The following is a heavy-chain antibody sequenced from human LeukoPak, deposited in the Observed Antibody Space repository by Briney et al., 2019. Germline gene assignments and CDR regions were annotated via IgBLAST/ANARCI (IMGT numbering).Heavy chain of an antibody. D-gene: IGHD2-2*01. CDR2: FYISGST. J-gene: IGHJ3*02. V-gene: IGHV4-4*07. CDR3: ARDPYQDAFDI. CDR1: GGSISSYY. Sequence: KPSETLSLTCTVSGGSISSYYWSWIRQRAGKGLEWIGRFYISGSTNYNPSLKSRVTMSVDTSKNQFSLKLSSVTAADTAVYYCARDPYQDAFDIWGQGTLVTVSS.